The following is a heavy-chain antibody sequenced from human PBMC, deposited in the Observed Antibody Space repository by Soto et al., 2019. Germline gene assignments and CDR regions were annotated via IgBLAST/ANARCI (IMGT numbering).Heavy chain of an antibody. Sequence: PSETLCLTCSVSGGSISGGAYYWSWIRQHPGKGLEWIGYIYYSGSTYYNPSLKSRVTISVDTSKNQFSLKLSSVTAADTAVYSCARDRSSYGMDVGGQGTTVTVSS. J-gene: IGHJ6*02. CDR2: IYYSGST. CDR3: ARDRSSYGMDV. CDR1: GGSISGGAYY. D-gene: IGHD3-16*02. V-gene: IGHV4-31*03.